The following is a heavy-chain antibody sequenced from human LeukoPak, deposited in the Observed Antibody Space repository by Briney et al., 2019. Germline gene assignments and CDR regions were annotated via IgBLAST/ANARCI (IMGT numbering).Heavy chain of an antibody. Sequence: SETLSLACTVSAGSISSSSHHWGWIRQSPGKGLEWIGSIYSGRTTYYNPSLNNRVTISVVTSKNQFSLQLNSVTAADTSVYYCVRHDGRGGSTMGALDSWGQGSLVTVSS. J-gene: IGHJ4*02. CDR2: IYSGRTT. V-gene: IGHV4-39*01. CDR1: AGSISSSSHH. CDR3: VRHDGRGGSTMGALDS. D-gene: IGHD5/OR15-5a*01.